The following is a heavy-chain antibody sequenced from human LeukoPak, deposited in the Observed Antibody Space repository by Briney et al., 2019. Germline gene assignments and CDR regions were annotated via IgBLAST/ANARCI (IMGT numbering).Heavy chain of an antibody. CDR3: AREDTGVAFDI. CDR2: ISYDGSNK. Sequence: GGSLRLSCAASGFTFNDYAMHWVRQAPGKGLEWVADISYDGSNKYYADSVKGRFTISRGNAKNSLYLQMNSLRVEDTAVYYCAREDTGVAFDIWGQGTTVTV. J-gene: IGHJ3*02. CDR1: GFTFNDYA. D-gene: IGHD2-8*01. V-gene: IGHV3-30*03.